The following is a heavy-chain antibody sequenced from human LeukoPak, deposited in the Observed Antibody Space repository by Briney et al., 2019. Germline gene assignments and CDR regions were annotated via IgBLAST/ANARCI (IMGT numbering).Heavy chain of an antibody. J-gene: IGHJ3*02. CDR3: ARRAYDYGDYLLADAFDI. D-gene: IGHD4-17*01. V-gene: IGHV1-69*01. Sequence: GSSVKVSFKASVGTFSISANSWVRQAPGQGLEWMGGIIPIFGTANYAQKFQGRVTITADESTSTAYMELSSLRSEDTAVYYCARRAYDYGDYLLADAFDIWGQGTMVTVSS. CDR2: IIPIFGTA. CDR1: VGTFSISA.